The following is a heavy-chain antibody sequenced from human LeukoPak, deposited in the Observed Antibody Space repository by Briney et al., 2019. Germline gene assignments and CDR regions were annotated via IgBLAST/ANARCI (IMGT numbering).Heavy chain of an antibody. V-gene: IGHV3-74*01. CDR1: GFTFSSHW. D-gene: IGHD6-19*01. CDR2: IRSDGSST. J-gene: IGHJ4*02. CDR3: ARISLSGWVNDH. Sequence: GGSLRLSCAASGFTFSSHWMHWVRQAPGKGLVWVTRIRSDGSSTSYADSVKGRFTISRDNAKNTLFLQMSSLRAEDTAIYYCARISLSGWVNDHWGQGTLVTVSS.